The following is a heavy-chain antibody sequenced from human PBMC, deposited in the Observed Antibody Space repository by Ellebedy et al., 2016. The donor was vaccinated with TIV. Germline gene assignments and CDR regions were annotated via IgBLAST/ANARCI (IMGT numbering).Heavy chain of an antibody. CDR1: GFTFSSYA. D-gene: IGHD3-10*01. Sequence: GGFLRLSXAASGFTFSSYAMSWVRQAPGKGLEWVSAISGSGGSTYYADSVKGRFTISRDNSKNTLYLQMNSLRAEDTAVYYCAKLPEFSPRYYFDYWGQGTLVTVSS. V-gene: IGHV3-23*01. CDR3: AKLPEFSPRYYFDY. J-gene: IGHJ4*02. CDR2: ISGSGGST.